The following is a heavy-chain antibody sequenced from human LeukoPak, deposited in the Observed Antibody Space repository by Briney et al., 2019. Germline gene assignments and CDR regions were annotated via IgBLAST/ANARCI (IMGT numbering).Heavy chain of an antibody. V-gene: IGHV3-21*01. J-gene: IGHJ4*02. CDR1: GFTFSSNS. CDR3: ASRYCSGGSCYCDY. D-gene: IGHD2-15*01. Sequence: PGGSLRLSCAASGFTFSSNSMNWVRQAPGKGLEWVSSISGSSNYIYYADSVKGRFTISRDNAKNSLYLQMNSLRAEDTAVYYCASRYCSGGSCYCDYWGQGTLVTVS. CDR2: ISGSSNYI.